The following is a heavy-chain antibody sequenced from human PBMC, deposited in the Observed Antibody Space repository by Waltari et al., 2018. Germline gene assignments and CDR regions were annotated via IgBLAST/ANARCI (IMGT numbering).Heavy chain of an antibody. J-gene: IGHJ6*02. CDR2: INAGNGNT. CDR3: ALIAVAGRTGGMDV. D-gene: IGHD6-19*01. V-gene: IGHV1-3*01. Sequence: QVQLVQSGAEVKKPGASVKVSCKASGYTFTGYYMPWVRQAPGQRLEWMGWINAGNGNTKYSQKFQGRVTITRDTSASTAYMELSSLRSEDTAVYYCALIAVAGRTGGMDVWGQGTTVTVSS. CDR1: GYTFTGYY.